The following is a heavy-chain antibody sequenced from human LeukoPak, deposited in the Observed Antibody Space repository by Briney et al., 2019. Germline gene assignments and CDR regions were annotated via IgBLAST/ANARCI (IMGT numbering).Heavy chain of an antibody. CDR3: ARIIVVVPAAAIYFDY. D-gene: IGHD2-2*01. J-gene: IGHJ4*02. V-gene: IGHV1-18*01. CDR1: GYIFTSYG. Sequence: ASVKVSCKASGYIFTSYGISWVRQAPGQGLEWMGWISAYNGNTNYAQKLQGRVTMTTDTSTSTAYMELRSLRSDDTAVYYCARIIVVVPAAAIYFDYWGQGTLVTVSS. CDR2: ISAYNGNT.